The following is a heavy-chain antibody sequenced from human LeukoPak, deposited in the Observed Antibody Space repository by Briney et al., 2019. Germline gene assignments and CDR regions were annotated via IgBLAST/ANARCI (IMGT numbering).Heavy chain of an antibody. Sequence: GGSLRLSCAASGFTFSSYGMHWVRQAPGKGLEWVAVISYDGSNKYYADSVKGRFTISRDNAKNTLYLQLNSLRGEDTAVYYCARDRYPSAREFDYWGQGTLVTVSS. D-gene: IGHD1-1*01. J-gene: IGHJ4*02. CDR2: ISYDGSNK. CDR3: ARDRYPSAREFDY. CDR1: GFTFSSYG. V-gene: IGHV3-30*03.